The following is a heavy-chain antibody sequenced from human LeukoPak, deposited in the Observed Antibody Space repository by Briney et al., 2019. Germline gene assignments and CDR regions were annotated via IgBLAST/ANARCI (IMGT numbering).Heavy chain of an antibody. CDR3: ARDTRVVVVAATAY. Sequence: GGSLRLSCAASEFAFSSYAMHWVRQAPGKGLEWVAVISNDGRNKFYADSVKGRFTISRDNSKNTLYLQMNSLRAEDTAVYYCARDTRVVVVAATAYWGQGTLVTVSS. V-gene: IGHV3-30*04. D-gene: IGHD2-15*01. CDR2: ISNDGRNK. CDR1: EFAFSSYA. J-gene: IGHJ4*02.